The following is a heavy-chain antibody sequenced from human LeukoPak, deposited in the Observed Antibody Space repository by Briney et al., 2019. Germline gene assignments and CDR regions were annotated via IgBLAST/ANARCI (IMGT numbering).Heavy chain of an antibody. CDR2: ISYDGSNK. V-gene: IGHV3-30-3*01. J-gene: IGHJ4*02. CDR1: GFTFSSYA. D-gene: IGHD1-26*01. CDR3: AKGQWEPQDIGY. Sequence: PGGSLRLSCAASGFTFSSYAMHWVRQAPGKGLEWVAVISYDGSNKYYADSVKGRFTISRDNPKNTLYLQMNSLRAEDTAVYYCAKGQWEPQDIGYWGQGTLVTVSS.